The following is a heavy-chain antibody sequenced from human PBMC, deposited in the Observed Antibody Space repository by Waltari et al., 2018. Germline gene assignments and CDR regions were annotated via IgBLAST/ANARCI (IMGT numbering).Heavy chain of an antibody. CDR1: GYSISSGYY. J-gene: IGHJ6*03. D-gene: IGHD1-26*01. V-gene: IGHV4-38-2*01. CDR2: IYHSGST. CDR3: ARIPAGGIVGATSTGYYYYYYMDD. Sequence: QVQLQESGPGLVKPSETLSLTCAVSGYSISSGYYWGWIRQPPGKGLEWIGSIYHSGSTYYNPSLKSRVTISVDTSKNQFSLKLSSVTAADTAVYYCARIPAGGIVGATSTGYYYYYYMDDWGKGTTVTVSS.